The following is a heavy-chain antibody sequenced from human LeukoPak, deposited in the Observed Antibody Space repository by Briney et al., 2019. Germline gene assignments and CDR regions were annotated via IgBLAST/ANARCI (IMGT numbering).Heavy chain of an antibody. D-gene: IGHD1-7*01. CDR1: GYTFTGYY. J-gene: IGHJ4*02. CDR2: INPNSGGT. V-gene: IGHV1-2*02. CDR3: ARGRSVTVPETTKLFDQ. Sequence: GASVKVSCKASGYTFTGYYLHWVRQAPGQGLEWMAWINPNSGGTSYAQKFRGRVTMARDTSISTAYMELSRLRSDDTAVYYRARGRSVTVPETTKLFDQWGQGTLVTVSS.